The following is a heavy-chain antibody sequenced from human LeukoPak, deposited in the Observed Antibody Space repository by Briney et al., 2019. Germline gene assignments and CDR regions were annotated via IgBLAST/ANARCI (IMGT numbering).Heavy chain of an antibody. Sequence: SETLSLTCTVSGGSISSYYWSWIRQPPGKGLEWIGYIYYSGSTNYNPSLKSRVTISVGTSKNQFSLELSSVTAADTAVYYCARARASYCSGGSCYLFDYWGQGTLVTVSS. CDR1: GGSISSYY. J-gene: IGHJ4*02. CDR3: ARARASYCSGGSCYLFDY. D-gene: IGHD2-15*01. CDR2: IYYSGST. V-gene: IGHV4-59*01.